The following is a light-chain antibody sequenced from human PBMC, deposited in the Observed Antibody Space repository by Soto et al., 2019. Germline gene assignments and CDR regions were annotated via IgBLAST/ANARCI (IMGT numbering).Light chain of an antibody. Sequence: EIVLTQSPGTLSLSPWERATLSCRASQSVGSLVAWYQQKIGQAPRLLMYGASTRATGIAARFTGSGSGTEFTLTISSLQTEDFAVYYCQQYNNWPITFGPGTRLEIK. CDR1: QSVGSL. J-gene: IGKJ5*01. CDR3: QQYNNWPIT. CDR2: GAS. V-gene: IGKV3-15*01.